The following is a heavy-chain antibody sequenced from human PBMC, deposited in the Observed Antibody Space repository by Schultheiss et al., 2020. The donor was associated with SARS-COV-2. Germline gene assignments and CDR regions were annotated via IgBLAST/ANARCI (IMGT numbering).Heavy chain of an antibody. CDR1: GGSFSSYY. CDR3: ARDSYQQQLESWSYYYYYMDV. J-gene: IGHJ6*03. Sequence: SQTLSLTCAVYGGSFSSYYWSWIRQPPGKGLEWIGEINHSGSTNYNPSLKSRVTISVDTSKNQFSLKLSSVTAADTAVYYCARDSYQQQLESWSYYYYYMDVWGKGTTVTVSS. D-gene: IGHD6-13*01. V-gene: IGHV4-34*01. CDR2: INHSGST.